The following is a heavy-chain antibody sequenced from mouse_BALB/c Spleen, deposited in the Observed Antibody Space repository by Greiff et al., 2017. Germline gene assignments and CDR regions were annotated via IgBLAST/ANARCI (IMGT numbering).Heavy chain of an antibody. CDR2: IWAGGST. V-gene: IGHV2-9*02. J-gene: IGHJ4*01. D-gene: IGHD2-4*01. CDR3: ARDRGITDYYAMDY. Sequence: VQVVESGPGLVAPSQSLSITCTVSGFSLTSYGVHWVRQPPGKGLEWLGVIWAGGSTNYNSALMSRLSISKDNSKSQVFLKMNSLQTDDTAMYYCARDRGITDYYAMDYWGQGTSVTVSS. CDR1: GFSLTSYG.